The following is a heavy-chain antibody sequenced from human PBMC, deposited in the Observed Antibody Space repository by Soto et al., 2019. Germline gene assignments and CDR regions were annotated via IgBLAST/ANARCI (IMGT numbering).Heavy chain of an antibody. CDR3: ARSLSSRWYSYDY. CDR1: GYTFTGYG. J-gene: IGHJ4*02. V-gene: IGHV1-18*01. Sequence: APVKTSCKASGYTFTGYGISGLRQAPGQGLEWMGWISAYNGNTNYAQKLQGRVTMTTDTSTSTAYMELRSLRSDDTAVYYCARSLSSRWYSYDYWGQGTLVTVSS. CDR2: ISAYNGNT. D-gene: IGHD6-13*01.